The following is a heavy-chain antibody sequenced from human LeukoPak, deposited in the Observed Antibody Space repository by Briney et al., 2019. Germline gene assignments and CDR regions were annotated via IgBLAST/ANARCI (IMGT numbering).Heavy chain of an antibody. J-gene: IGHJ4*02. V-gene: IGHV4-31*03. Sequence: SQTLSLTCTVSGGSISSGGYYWNWIRHLPGKGLEWIGYMHNSGTTYHNPSLKSRVTMSIDTSKNQFSLKLSSVTAADTAVYYCARFGLGVERSDCWGQGTLVTVSS. CDR1: GGSISSGGYY. CDR3: ARFGLGVERSDC. D-gene: IGHD3/OR15-3a*01. CDR2: MHNSGTT.